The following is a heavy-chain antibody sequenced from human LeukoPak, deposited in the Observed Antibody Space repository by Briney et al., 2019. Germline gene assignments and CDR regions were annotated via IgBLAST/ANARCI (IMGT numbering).Heavy chain of an antibody. D-gene: IGHD2-15*01. V-gene: IGHV3-23*01. Sequence: GGSLRLSCAASLFTFVSYFMSWVRQARARGLEWVSSIRGGGETFYTDSMQGRSTFSSDDSSNTVHLLTKNLRVEKTALYYFSKGNWISNADVVWWGQGALVTVSS. CDR3: SKGNWISNADVVW. J-gene: IGHJ4*02. CDR1: LFTFVSYF. CDR2: IRGGGET.